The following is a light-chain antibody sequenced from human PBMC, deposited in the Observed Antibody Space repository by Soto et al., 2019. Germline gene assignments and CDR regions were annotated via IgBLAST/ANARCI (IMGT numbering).Light chain of an antibody. J-gene: IGLJ2*01. V-gene: IGLV1-51*01. CDR1: SSNIGNNY. CDR3: ATWDGSLPGEV. CDR2: DNN. Sequence: ELTQSPSVSAAPGQKVTISCSGSSSNIGNNYVSWYQQLPGTAPKLLIYDNNKRPSGIPDRFSGSKSGTSGTLDITGLQTGDEADYYCATWDGSLPGEVFGGGTKVTVL.